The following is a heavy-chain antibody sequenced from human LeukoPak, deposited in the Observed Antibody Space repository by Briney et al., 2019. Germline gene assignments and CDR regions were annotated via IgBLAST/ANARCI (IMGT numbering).Heavy chain of an antibody. V-gene: IGHV4-59*12. J-gene: IGHJ4*02. D-gene: IGHD2-15*01. CDR1: GGSISSYY. CDR2: IYYSGST. CDR3: ARAPGAALD. Sequence: PWETLSLTCTVSGGSISSYYWSWIRQPPGKGLEWIGYIYYSGSTNYNPSLKSRVTISVDTSKNQFSLKLSSVTAADTAVYYCARAPGAALDWGQGTLVTVSS.